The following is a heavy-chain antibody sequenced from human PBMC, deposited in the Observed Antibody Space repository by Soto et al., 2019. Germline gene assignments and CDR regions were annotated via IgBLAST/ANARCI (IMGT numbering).Heavy chain of an antibody. CDR3: ASHYDILTGYPQKVHYYFAY. CDR1: GFTFSSYA. D-gene: IGHD3-9*01. V-gene: IGHV3-23*01. J-gene: IGHJ4*02. CDR2: ISGSGGST. Sequence: GGSLRLSCAASGFTFSSYAMSWVRQAPGKGLEWVSAISGSGGSTYYADSVKGRFTISRDNSKNTLYLQMNSLRAEDTAVYYCASHYDILTGYPQKVHYYFAYWGQGTLVTVSS.